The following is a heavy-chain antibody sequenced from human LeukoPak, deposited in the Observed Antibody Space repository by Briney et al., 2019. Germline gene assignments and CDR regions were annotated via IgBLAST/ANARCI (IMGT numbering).Heavy chain of an antibody. CDR2: TYYRSKWYN. D-gene: IGHD1-26*01. CDR3: ARAAWELRIGDYYYYYYYMDV. J-gene: IGHJ6*03. V-gene: IGHV6-1*01. Sequence: SQTLSLTCAISGDSVSSNSAAWNWIRQSPSRGLEWLGRTYYRSKWYNDYAVSVKSRITINPDTSKNQFSLKLSSVTAADTAVYYCARAAWELRIGDYYYYYYYMDVWGKGTTVTVSS. CDR1: GDSVSSNSAA.